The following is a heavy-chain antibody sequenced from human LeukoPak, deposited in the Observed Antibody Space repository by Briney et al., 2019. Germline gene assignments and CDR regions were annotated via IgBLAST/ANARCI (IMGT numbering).Heavy chain of an antibody. V-gene: IGHV3-20*04. D-gene: IGHD2-15*01. CDR1: GFTFDDYG. CDR3: ARSVAASRDY. Sequence: GGSLRLSCAASGFTFDDYGMSWVRRAPGKRLEWVSGINWNGGSTGYADSVKGRFTISRDNAKNSLYLQMNSLRAEDTALYYCARSVAASRDYWGQGTLVTVSS. J-gene: IGHJ4*02. CDR2: INWNGGST.